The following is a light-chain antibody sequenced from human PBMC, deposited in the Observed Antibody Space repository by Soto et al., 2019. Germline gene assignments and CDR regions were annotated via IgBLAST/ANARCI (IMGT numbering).Light chain of an antibody. CDR2: AAS. Sequence: AIRMTQSPSSLSASTGDRVTITCRASQGISSYLAGYQQKPGKAPKLLIYAASTLQSGVPSRFSGSGSGTDFTLTISCLQSEDFATYYCQQYYSYPPTFGQGTKLEIK. CDR3: QQYYSYPPT. V-gene: IGKV1-8*01. J-gene: IGKJ2*01. CDR1: QGISSY.